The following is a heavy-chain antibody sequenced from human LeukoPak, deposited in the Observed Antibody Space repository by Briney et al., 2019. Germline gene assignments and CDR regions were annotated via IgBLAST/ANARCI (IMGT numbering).Heavy chain of an antibody. J-gene: IGHJ4*02. CDR2: IYYSGST. V-gene: IGHV4-59*11. D-gene: IGHD6-6*01. Sequence: SETLSLTCTVSGGSISSHYWSWFRQPPGKGLEWIGYIYYSGSTNYNPSLKSRVTISVDTSKNQFSLKLSSVTAADTAVYYCARDVVPPGDFDYWGQGTLVTVSS. CDR1: GGSISSHY. CDR3: ARDVVPPGDFDY.